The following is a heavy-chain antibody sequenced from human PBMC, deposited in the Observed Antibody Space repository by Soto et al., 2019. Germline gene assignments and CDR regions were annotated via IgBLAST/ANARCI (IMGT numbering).Heavy chain of an antibody. CDR1: GESVSSNSAA. CDR2: TYYRSKWYN. V-gene: IGHV6-1*01. D-gene: IGHD5-12*01. Sequence: SQTVSLTCAISGESVSSNSAAWNWIRQSPSRGLEWLGRTYYRSKWYNDYAVSVKSRITINPDTSKNQFSLQLNSVTPEDTAVYYCARVDQYSGYARPPDYWGQGTLVTVSS. J-gene: IGHJ4*02. CDR3: ARVDQYSGYARPPDY.